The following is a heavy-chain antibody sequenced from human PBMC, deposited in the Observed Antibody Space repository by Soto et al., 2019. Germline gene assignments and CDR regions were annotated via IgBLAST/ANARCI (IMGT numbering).Heavy chain of an antibody. CDR1: GFTFSNYA. D-gene: IGHD2-2*01. J-gene: IGHJ4*02. V-gene: IGHV3-23*01. CDR2: LSGSGGST. CDR3: AKSLWDIVVVPTAPVDC. Sequence: EVQLLESGGGLVQPGGSLRLSCAASGFTFSNYAMSWVRQAPGKGLEWVSTLSGSGGSTYYADSVKGRFTIFRDNSKNTLYLLMNSLRAEDTAVYYCAKSLWDIVVVPTAPVDCWGQGTLVTVSS.